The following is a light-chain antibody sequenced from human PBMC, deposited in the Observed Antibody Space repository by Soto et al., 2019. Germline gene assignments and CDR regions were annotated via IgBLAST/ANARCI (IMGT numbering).Light chain of an antibody. CDR1: QSVDTTF. Sequence: EIVLTQSPGSLSLSPGQRATLSCRASQSVDTTFFAWYQKKPGQAPRLLIYGASKRATGIPARFSGSGSGTDFTLIISRLEPEDFTVYYCQQSMSSVTFGQGTKVEIK. CDR2: GAS. V-gene: IGKV3-20*01. J-gene: IGKJ1*01. CDR3: QQSMSSVT.